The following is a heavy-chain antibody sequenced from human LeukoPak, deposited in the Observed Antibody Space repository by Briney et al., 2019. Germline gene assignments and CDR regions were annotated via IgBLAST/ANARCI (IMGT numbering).Heavy chain of an antibody. V-gene: IGHV1-18*01. CDR3: ARDRAVAATSFDY. Sequence: ASVKVSCKASGYTFTSYGISWVRQAPGQGLEWMGWISAYNGNTNYAQKLQGRVTTTTDTSTSTAYMELRSLRPDDTAVYYCARDRAVAATSFDYWGQGTLVTVSS. J-gene: IGHJ4*02. CDR1: GYTFTSYG. CDR2: ISAYNGNT. D-gene: IGHD2-15*01.